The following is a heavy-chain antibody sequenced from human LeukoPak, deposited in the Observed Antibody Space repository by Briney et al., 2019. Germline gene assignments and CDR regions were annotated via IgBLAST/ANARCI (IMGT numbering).Heavy chain of an antibody. Sequence: PGGSLRLSCAASGFTFSSYAMHWVRQAPGKGLEWVAVISYDGSNKYYADSVKGRFTISRDNSKNTLYLQMNSLRAEDTAVYYCARESEIGHSRGYYYYYGMDVWGQGTTVTVSS. CDR3: ARESEIGHSRGYYYYYGMDV. J-gene: IGHJ6*02. CDR2: ISYDGSNK. D-gene: IGHD1-26*01. V-gene: IGHV3-30-3*01. CDR1: GFTFSSYA.